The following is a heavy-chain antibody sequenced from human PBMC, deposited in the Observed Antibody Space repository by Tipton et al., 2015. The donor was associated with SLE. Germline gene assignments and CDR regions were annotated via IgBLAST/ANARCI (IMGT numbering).Heavy chain of an antibody. Sequence: TLSLTCSVSGYSISSGYYWGWIRQPPGKGLEWIGTIYSSGTTDYNPSLKSRATISADMSKNQFSLNLNSVTASDTAVYYCARGSRGVGFDVWGHGTTVIVSS. D-gene: IGHD3-10*01. V-gene: IGHV4-38-2*02. J-gene: IGHJ6*02. CDR2: IYSSGTT. CDR3: ARGSRGVGFDV. CDR1: GYSISSGYY.